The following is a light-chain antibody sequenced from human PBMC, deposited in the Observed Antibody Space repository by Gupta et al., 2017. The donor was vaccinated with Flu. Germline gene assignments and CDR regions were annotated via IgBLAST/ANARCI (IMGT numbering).Light chain of an antibody. Sequence: QSALTQPASVSGSPGQSITISCTGTSRDVGRYSLVSWYQQVPGTAPKGMMYDVTERPSGVSNRFSGSKSGRTASLTISGLQAEDEAEYYCCSYAGDNTWVFGGGTRLTV. J-gene: IGLJ3*02. CDR3: CSYAGDNTWV. CDR2: DVT. CDR1: SRDVGRYSL. V-gene: IGLV2-23*02.